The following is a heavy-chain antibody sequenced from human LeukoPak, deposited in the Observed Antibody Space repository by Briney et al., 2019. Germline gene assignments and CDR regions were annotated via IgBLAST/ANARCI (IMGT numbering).Heavy chain of an antibody. Sequence: GGSLRLSCAASGFTFSDYYMSWIRQAPGKGLEWVSYISSSGSTIYYADSVKGRFTISRDNAKNSLYLQMNSLRAEDTAVYYCARDKGTTYYYDSSGYPWGQGTLVTVSS. J-gene: IGHJ4*02. V-gene: IGHV3-11*04. CDR3: ARDKGTTYYYDSSGYP. CDR1: GFTFSDYY. CDR2: ISSSGSTI. D-gene: IGHD3-22*01.